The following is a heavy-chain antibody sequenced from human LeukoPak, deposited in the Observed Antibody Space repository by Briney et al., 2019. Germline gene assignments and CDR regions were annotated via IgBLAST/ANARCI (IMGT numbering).Heavy chain of an antibody. J-gene: IGHJ4*02. Sequence: PGGSLRLSCAASGFTFSSYSLNWVRQAPGKGLEWVSYISGSGSTIYYADSVKGRFTISRDNAKNSLFLQMNSLRAEDTAVYYCARDDRYGLEYWGQGTLVTVSS. V-gene: IGHV3-48*01. CDR2: ISGSGSTI. CDR1: GFTFSSYS. D-gene: IGHD4-17*01. CDR3: ARDDRYGLEY.